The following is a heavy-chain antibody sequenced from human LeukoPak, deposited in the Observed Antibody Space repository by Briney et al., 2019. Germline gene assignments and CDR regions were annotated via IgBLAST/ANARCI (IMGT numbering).Heavy chain of an antibody. V-gene: IGHV4-4*07. Sequence: SETLSLTCTVSGGSIRSYYWNWLRQPAGKGLEWIGRIYTTGSTNYNPSLKSRVTMSVDTSKNQFSLKLTSVTAADTAVYYCARDSGSSGYYMSYWGQGTLVTVSS. J-gene: IGHJ4*02. CDR1: GGSIRSYY. CDR2: IYTTGST. CDR3: ARDSGSSGYYMSY. D-gene: IGHD3-22*01.